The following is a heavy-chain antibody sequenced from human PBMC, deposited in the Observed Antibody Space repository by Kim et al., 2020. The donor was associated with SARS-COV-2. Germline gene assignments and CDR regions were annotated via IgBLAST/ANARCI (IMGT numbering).Heavy chain of an antibody. V-gene: IGHV6-1*01. Sequence: SQTLSLTCAISGDSVSSNSAAWNWIRQSPSRGLEWLGRTYYRSKWYNDYAVSVKSRITINPDTSKNQFSLQLNSVTPEDTAVYYCARAVYRSPTYVWGSRKASDAFDIWGQGTMVTVSS. J-gene: IGHJ3*02. CDR3: ARAVYRSPTYVWGSRKASDAFDI. CDR1: GDSVSSNSAA. D-gene: IGHD3-16*01. CDR2: TYYRSKWYN.